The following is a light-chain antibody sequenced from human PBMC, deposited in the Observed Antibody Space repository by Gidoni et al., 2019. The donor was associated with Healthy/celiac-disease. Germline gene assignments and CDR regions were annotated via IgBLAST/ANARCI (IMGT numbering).Light chain of an antibody. V-gene: IGKV3-20*01. CDR3: QQYGSSPLT. Sequence: IVLTHSPGTLSLSPGERATLSCRASQSVSSNYLAWYQQKPGQAPRLLIYGASSRATGIPDRFSGSGSGTDFTLTISRLEPEDIAVYYCQQYGSSPLTFGQGTKVEIK. CDR1: QSVSSNY. CDR2: GAS. J-gene: IGKJ1*01.